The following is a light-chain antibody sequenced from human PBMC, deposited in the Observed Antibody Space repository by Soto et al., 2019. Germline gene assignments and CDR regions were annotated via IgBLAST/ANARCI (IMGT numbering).Light chain of an antibody. CDR1: SSDVGAFNY. J-gene: IGLJ2*01. V-gene: IGLV2-14*01. CDR2: DVS. CDR3: SSYRSMSTLV. Sequence: QSALTQPASVSGSPGQSITISCAGTSSDVGAFNYVSWYQQHPNKAPKLMIYDVSNRPSGVSDRFSGSKSGNMASLTISGLQAEDEADYYCSSYRSMSTLVFGGGTKLTVL.